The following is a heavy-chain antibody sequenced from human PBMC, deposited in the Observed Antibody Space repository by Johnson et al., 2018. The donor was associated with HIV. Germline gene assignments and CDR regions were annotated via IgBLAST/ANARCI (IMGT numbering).Heavy chain of an antibody. D-gene: IGHD4-23*01. V-gene: IGHV3-33*06. CDR2: IWYDGSNK. J-gene: IGHJ3*02. CDR3: AKSPAKDHGGNSGAFAI. CDR1: GFTISKHA. Sequence: AQLVESGGRVVQPGRSLRLSCAASGFTISKHAMHWVRQAPGKGLARVTVIWYDGSNKHYADYVKGRFTVSRDNSKNTLYLQMNSLRAEDTAMYYCAKSPAKDHGGNSGAFAIWGQGTMVTVSS.